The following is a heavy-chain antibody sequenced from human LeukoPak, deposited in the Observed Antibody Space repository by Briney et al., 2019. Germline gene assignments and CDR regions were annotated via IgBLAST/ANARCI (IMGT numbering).Heavy chain of an antibody. V-gene: IGHV3-21*01. CDR2: ISSSSSYI. D-gene: IGHD3-16*02. J-gene: IGHJ4*02. CDR1: GFTFSSYS. CDR3: ARFMDYDYVWGSYRQDY. Sequence: PGGSLRLSCAASGFTFSSYSMNWVRQAPGKGLEWVSSISSSSSYIYYADSVKGRFTISRDNAKNSLYLQMNSLRAEDTAVYYCARFMDYDYVWGSYRQDYWGQGTLVTVSS.